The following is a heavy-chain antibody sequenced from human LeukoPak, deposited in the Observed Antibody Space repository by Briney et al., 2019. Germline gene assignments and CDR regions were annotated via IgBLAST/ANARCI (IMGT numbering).Heavy chain of an antibody. D-gene: IGHD6-6*01. CDR2: ISSSSTYI. CDR3: ARDAYNSSSFDY. CDR1: GFIFSSHS. Sequence: GGSLRLSCAASGFIFSSHSMNWVRQAPGKGLEWVSFISSSSTYIYYADSVKGRFTISRDNAKNSLNLQMNSLRAEDTAVYYCARDAYNSSSFDYWGQGTLVTVSS. J-gene: IGHJ4*02. V-gene: IGHV3-21*01.